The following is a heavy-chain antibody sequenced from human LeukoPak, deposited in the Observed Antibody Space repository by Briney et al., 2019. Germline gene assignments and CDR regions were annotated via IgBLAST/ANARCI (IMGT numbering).Heavy chain of an antibody. CDR1: GGSISSYY. V-gene: IGHV4-59*08. CDR2: IYYSGST. J-gene: IGHJ4*02. Sequence: SETLSLTCTVSGGSISSYYWSWIRQPPGKGLEWIGYIYYSGSTNYNLSLKSRVTISVDTSKNQFSLKLSSVTAADTAVYYCARRKVAGLHFDYWGQGTLVTVSS. D-gene: IGHD6-19*01. CDR3: ARRKVAGLHFDY.